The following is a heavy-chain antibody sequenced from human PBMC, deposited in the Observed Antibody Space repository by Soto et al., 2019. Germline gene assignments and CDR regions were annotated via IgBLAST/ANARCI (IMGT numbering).Heavy chain of an antibody. CDR3: ARARYCSSTSCYFVQYYYYYYGMDV. V-gene: IGHV1-46*01. CDR1: GYTFTSYY. CDR2: INPSGGST. Sequence: ASVKVSCKASGYTFTSYYMHWVRQAPGQGLEWMGIINPSGGSTSYAQKFQGRVTMTRDTSTSTVYMELSSLRSEDTAVYYCARARYCSSTSCYFVQYYYYYYGMDVWGQGTTVTVSS. J-gene: IGHJ6*02. D-gene: IGHD2-2*01.